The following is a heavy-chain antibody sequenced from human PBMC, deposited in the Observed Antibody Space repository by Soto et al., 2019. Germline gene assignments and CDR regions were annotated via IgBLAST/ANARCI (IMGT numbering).Heavy chain of an antibody. V-gene: IGHV3-23*01. J-gene: IGHJ4*01. Sequence: GGSLRLSCGVSGFTFSSHAMSWVRQAPGKGLECVSGISGSGGTTFYADSVKGRFTISRDNSKKTLYLQMNGLRAEDTAVYYYAPTLYDFWSDGHYYLHHWGQGTMVTVSS. CDR2: ISGSGGTT. D-gene: IGHD3-3*01. CDR1: GFTFSSHA. CDR3: APTLYDFWSDGHYYLHH.